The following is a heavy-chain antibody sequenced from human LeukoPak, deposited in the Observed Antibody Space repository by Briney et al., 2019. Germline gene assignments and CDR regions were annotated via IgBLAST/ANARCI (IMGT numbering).Heavy chain of an antibody. D-gene: IGHD6-19*01. CDR2: IKQDGSEK. J-gene: IGHJ3*02. V-gene: IGHV3-7*03. CDR1: GFTFSSYW. CDR3: AKDLVSSGSPETFDI. Sequence: PGGSLRLSCAASGFTFSSYWMSWVRQAPGKGLEWVANIKQDGSEKYYVDSVKGRFTISRDNAKNSLYLQMNSLRAEDTAVYYCAKDLVSSGSPETFDIWGQGTMVTVSS.